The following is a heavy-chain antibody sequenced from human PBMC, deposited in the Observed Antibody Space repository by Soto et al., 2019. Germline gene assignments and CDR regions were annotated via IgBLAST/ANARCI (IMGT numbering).Heavy chain of an antibody. CDR3: AKGPSYSGAYFPFGY. Sequence: GGSLRLSCAASGFMFSSYGMIWVRQSPGKGLEWVSSISGSGGSTYYADSVKGRFTISRDNSKSTLYLQMSSLRAEDTAVYSCAKGPSYSGAYFPFGYWGQGTLVTVSS. D-gene: IGHD1-26*01. J-gene: IGHJ4*02. CDR2: ISGSGGST. V-gene: IGHV3-23*01. CDR1: GFMFSSYG.